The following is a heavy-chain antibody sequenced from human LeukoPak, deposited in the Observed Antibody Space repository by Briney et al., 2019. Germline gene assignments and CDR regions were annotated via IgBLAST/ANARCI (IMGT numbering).Heavy chain of an antibody. CDR1: GGSIISYY. V-gene: IGHV4-59*08. CDR3: ERSYRGYFDY. J-gene: IGHJ4*02. D-gene: IGHD5-12*01. CDR2: IYYSGTT. Sequence: PSETLSLTCTVSGGSIISYYWSWIRQPPGKLLEWIGCIYYSGTTNYNPSLKRRVTISVDTSKNQFSLKLSSVTAADTVVYYCERSYRGYFDYWGQGTLVTVSS.